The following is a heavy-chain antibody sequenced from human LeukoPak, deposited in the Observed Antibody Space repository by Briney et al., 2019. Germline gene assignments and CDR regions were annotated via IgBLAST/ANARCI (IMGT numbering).Heavy chain of an antibody. Sequence: GRSLRLSCAASGFTFSSYPMHWVRQAPGKGLEWVAVISYDGSNKYYADSVKGRFTISRDNSKNTLYLQMNSLRAEDTAVYYCARDGIHYYDSSGYSVYFDYWGQGTLVTVSS. CDR2: ISYDGSNK. D-gene: IGHD3-22*01. CDR3: ARDGIHYYDSSGYSVYFDY. CDR1: GFTFSSYP. V-gene: IGHV3-30-3*01. J-gene: IGHJ4*02.